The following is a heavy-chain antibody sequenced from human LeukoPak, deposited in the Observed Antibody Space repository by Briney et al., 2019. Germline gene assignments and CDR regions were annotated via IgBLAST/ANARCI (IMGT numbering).Heavy chain of an antibody. D-gene: IGHD4-11*01. V-gene: IGHV4-38-2*01. Sequence: EPSETLSLTCAVSGYSISSGYYWGWIRQPPGKGLEWIGSIYHSGSTFYNPSLKSRVTISADTSKNQFSLTLSSVTAADTAVYYCARLATTITPKNHYYMDVWGKGTTVTVSS. CDR3: ARLATTITPKNHYYMDV. CDR2: IYHSGST. J-gene: IGHJ6*03. CDR1: GYSISSGYY.